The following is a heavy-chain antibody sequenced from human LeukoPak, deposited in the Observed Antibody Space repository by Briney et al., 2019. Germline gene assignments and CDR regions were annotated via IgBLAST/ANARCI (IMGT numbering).Heavy chain of an antibody. D-gene: IGHD2-15*01. CDR3: AKDRGMFLVGYLDY. Sequence: GGSLRLSCAASGFNFCSYAMSWVRQAPGKGLEWVSAISGSGGTTYYADSVKGRFTISRDNSKNTLYLQMNSLRVEDTAVYYCAKDRGMFLVGYLDYWGQGTLVTVSS. CDR1: GFNFCSYA. V-gene: IGHV3-23*01. CDR2: ISGSGGTT. J-gene: IGHJ4*02.